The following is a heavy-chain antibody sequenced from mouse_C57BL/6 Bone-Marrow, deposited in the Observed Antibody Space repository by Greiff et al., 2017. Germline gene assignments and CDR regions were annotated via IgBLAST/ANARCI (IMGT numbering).Heavy chain of an antibody. Sequence: QVQLQQPGAELVKPGASVKVSCKASGYTFTSYWMHWVKQRPGQGLEWIGRIHPSDSDTNYNQKFKGKATLTVDKSSSTAYMLLSSLTSEDSAVYSCTMPTVAPYYFDYWGQGTTLTVSS. CDR1: GYTFTSYW. CDR2: IHPSDSDT. D-gene: IGHD1-1*01. CDR3: TMPTVAPYYFDY. V-gene: IGHV1-74*01. J-gene: IGHJ2*01.